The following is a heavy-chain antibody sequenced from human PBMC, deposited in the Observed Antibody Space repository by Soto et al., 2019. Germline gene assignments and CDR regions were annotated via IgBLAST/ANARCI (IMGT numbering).Heavy chain of an antibody. CDR1: GGSFSGYY. CDR2: INHSGST. Sequence: SETLSLTCAVYGGSFSGYYWSWIRQPPGKGLEWIGEINHSGSTNYNPSLKSRVTISVDTSKNQFSLKLSSVTAADTAVYYCAREDRFSRFLEWEYFDPWGQGTLVTVSS. CDR3: AREDRFSRFLEWEYFDP. J-gene: IGHJ5*02. D-gene: IGHD3-3*01. V-gene: IGHV4-34*01.